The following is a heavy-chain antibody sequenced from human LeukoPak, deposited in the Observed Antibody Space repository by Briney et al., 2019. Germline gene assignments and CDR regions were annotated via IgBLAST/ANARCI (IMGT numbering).Heavy chain of an antibody. CDR1: GFTFSSYS. D-gene: IGHD1-26*01. CDR2: ISSSSTI. V-gene: IGHV3-48*01. CDR3: ARGVPVGATRGALGY. J-gene: IGHJ4*02. Sequence: GGSLRLSCAASGFTFSSYSMNWVRQAPGKGLEWVSYISSSSTIYYADSVKGRFTISRDNAKNSLYLQMNSLRAEDTAVYYCARGVPVGATRGALGYWGQGTLVTVSS.